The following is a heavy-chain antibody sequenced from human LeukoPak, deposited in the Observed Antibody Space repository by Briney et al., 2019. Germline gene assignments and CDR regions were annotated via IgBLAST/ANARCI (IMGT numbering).Heavy chain of an antibody. CDR1: GYTFTSYD. D-gene: IGHD2-15*01. V-gene: IGHV1-8*01. CDR3: ARATGRDCSGGSCYDPAIWFDP. CDR2: MNPNSGNT. J-gene: IGHJ5*02. Sequence: ASVKVSCKASGYTFTSYDINWVRQATGQGLEWMGWMNPNSGNTGYAQKFQGRVTITADESTSTAYMELSSLRSEDTAVYYCARATGRDCSGGSCYDPAIWFDPWGQGTLVTVSS.